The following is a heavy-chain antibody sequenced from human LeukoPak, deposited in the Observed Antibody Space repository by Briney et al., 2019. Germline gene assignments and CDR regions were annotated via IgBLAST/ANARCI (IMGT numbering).Heavy chain of an antibody. D-gene: IGHD4-23*01. J-gene: IGHJ4*02. CDR1: SSSISSGGYY. CDR2: IYTSGST. V-gene: IGHV4-61*02. CDR3: ARDEDYGGNSGTI. Sequence: SQTLSLTCTVSSSSISSGGYYWSWIRQPAGKGLEWIGRIYTSGSTNYNPSLKSRVTISLDTSKNQFSLNLSSVTAADTAVYYCARDEDYGGNSGTIWGQGTLVTVSS.